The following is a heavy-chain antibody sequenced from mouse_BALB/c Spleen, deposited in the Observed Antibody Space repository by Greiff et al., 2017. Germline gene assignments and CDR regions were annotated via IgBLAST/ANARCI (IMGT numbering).Heavy chain of an antibody. CDR2: INPSNGGT. CDR1: AYTFTSYY. D-gene: IGHD2-2*01. Sequence: QVQLQQSGAELVKPGASVKLSSKASAYTFTSYYMYWVKQRPGQGLEWIGEINPSNGGTNFNEKFKSKATLTVDKSSSTAYMQLSSLTSEDSAVYYCTRGGYAWFAYWGQGTLVTVSA. V-gene: IGHV1S81*02. CDR3: TRGGYAWFAY. J-gene: IGHJ3*01.